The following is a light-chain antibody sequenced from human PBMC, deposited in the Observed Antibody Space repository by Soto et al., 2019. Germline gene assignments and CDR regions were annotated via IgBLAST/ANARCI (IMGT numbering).Light chain of an antibody. CDR1: QGIGTW. J-gene: IGKJ1*01. CDR3: QQADSFPQT. V-gene: IGKV1-12*01. Sequence: DIQMTQSPSSVSASVGDRVTITCRASQGIGTWLAWYQQKPGKGPNLLIYAASSLESGVPSRFSGSGSGTDFTLTISSLQPEDFATYYCQQADSFPQTFDQGTKVEIK. CDR2: AAS.